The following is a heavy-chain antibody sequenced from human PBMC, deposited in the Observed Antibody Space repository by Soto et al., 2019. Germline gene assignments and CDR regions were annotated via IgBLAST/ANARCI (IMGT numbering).Heavy chain of an antibody. V-gene: IGHV1-69*01. J-gene: IGHJ4*02. CDR3: ASGGTTVNRRFDF. Sequence: QVQVVQSGAEVKKPGSSVRVSCKASGGTSSSYAITWMRQAPGQGLEWMGGIIPILDTTDYAQKFQGRVTFTADESTSTVYMELSSLTSEDTAVYYCASGGTTVNRRFDFLCQGTLVTVSS. CDR2: IIPILDTT. D-gene: IGHD4-4*01. CDR1: GGTSSSYA.